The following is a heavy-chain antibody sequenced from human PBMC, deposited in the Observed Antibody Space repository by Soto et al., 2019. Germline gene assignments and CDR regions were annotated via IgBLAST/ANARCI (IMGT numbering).Heavy chain of an antibody. CDR3: VRIRGGGAYDL. Sequence: EVQLVESGGGLVQPGGSLRLSYVASGFTFTDHWMTWVRQAPGRRPEWVANIKPDGSGKYYMDSVRGRFAISRDNAKNSLSLLMNSLGPEDTAMFYCVRIRGGGAYDLWGQGTMVTVS. CDR1: GFTFTDHW. D-gene: IGHD3-3*01. J-gene: IGHJ3*01. V-gene: IGHV3-7*05. CDR2: IKPDGSGK.